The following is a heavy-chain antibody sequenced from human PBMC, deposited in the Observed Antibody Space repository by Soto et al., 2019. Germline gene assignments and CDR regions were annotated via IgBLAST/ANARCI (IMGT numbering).Heavy chain of an antibody. CDR3: ARIRPRDYQDAYGYFSHYYGIDG. V-gene: IGHV3-7*01. CDR1: EFTFSIYL. D-gene: IGHD3-16*01. CDR2: INQDGSEK. Sequence: EVQLVESGGGLVQPGGSLRLSCAASEFTFSIYLMSWVRQAPGKGLEWVANINQDGSEKFYVDSVRGRFTISRDNAKNSLYLHMNSLRAEVTSVYYCARIRPRDYQDAYGYFSHYYGIDGWGQGTTATVSS. J-gene: IGHJ6*02.